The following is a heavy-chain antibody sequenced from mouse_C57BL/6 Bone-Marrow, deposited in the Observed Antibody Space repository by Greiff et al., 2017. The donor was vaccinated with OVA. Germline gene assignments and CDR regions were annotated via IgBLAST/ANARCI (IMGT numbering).Heavy chain of an antibody. Sequence: EVQLQQSGPELVKPGASVKISCKASGYTFTDYYMNWVKQSHGKSLEWIGDINPNNVGTSYNQKFKGKATLTVDKSSSTAEMELRSLTSEDSAVYYCASGYDGYYAWFAYWGQGTLVTVSA. CDR2: INPNNVGT. CDR1: GYTFTDYY. CDR3: ASGYDGYYAWFAY. V-gene: IGHV1-26*01. D-gene: IGHD2-3*01. J-gene: IGHJ3*01.